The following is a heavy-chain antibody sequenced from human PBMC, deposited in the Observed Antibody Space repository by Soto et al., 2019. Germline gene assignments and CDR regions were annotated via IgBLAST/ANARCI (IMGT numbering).Heavy chain of an antibody. CDR1: GFTFSSYW. CDR2: INSDGTST. D-gene: IGHD6-19*01. J-gene: IGHJ4*02. Sequence: GGSLRLSCAASGFTFSSYWMHWVRQAPGKGLVWVSRINSDGTSTSYVDSVKGRFTVSRDNAKNTLFLQVNSLRAEDTAVYYCARDQTWSSGIDYWGQGTLVTVSS. V-gene: IGHV3-74*01. CDR3: ARDQTWSSGIDY.